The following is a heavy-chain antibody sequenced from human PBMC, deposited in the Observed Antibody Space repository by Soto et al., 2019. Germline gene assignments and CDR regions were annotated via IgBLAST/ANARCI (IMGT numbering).Heavy chain of an antibody. V-gene: IGHV3-23*01. CDR1: GFTFSSYA. J-gene: IGHJ4*02. CDR3: AKERWAAAGTPTLDY. Sequence: EVQLLESGGGLVQPGGSLRLSCEASGFTFSSYAMSWVRQAPGKGLEWVSAISGGTSSTYYADSVKGRFTISRDNSKNTLYLQRNSLRAEDTAVYYCAKERWAAAGTPTLDYWGQGTLVTVSS. CDR2: ISGGTSST. D-gene: IGHD6-13*01.